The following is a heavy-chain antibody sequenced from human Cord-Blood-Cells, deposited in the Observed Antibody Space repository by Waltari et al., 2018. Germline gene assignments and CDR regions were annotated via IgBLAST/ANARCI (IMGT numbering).Heavy chain of an antibody. J-gene: IGHJ6*02. Sequence: GLEWVSSISSSSSYIYYADSVKGRFTISRDNAKNSLYLQMNSLRAEDTAVYYCARALVGAMGYYYYGMDVWGQGTTVTVSS. V-gene: IGHV3-21*01. CDR2: ISSSSSYI. D-gene: IGHD1-26*01. CDR3: ARALVGAMGYYYYGMDV.